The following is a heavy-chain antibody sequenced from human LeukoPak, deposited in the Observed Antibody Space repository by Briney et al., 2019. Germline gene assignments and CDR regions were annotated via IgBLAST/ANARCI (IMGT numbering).Heavy chain of an antibody. CDR3: ARGPYDYVWGNYRYTAASFDN. V-gene: IGHV1-2*06. CDR2: INPNRGGT. Sequence: GASVKVSXNASGYTFTAYDMHWVRQAPGQGLEWIGRINPNRGGTTYAQHFQGRVTMTRDTSISTAYLELSSLRPDDTAMYYCARGPYDYVWGNYRYTAASFDNWGQGTLVTVSS. D-gene: IGHD3-16*02. J-gene: IGHJ4*02. CDR1: GYTFTAYD.